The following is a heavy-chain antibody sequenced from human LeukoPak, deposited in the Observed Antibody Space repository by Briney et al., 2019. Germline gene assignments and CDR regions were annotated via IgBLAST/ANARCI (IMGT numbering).Heavy chain of an antibody. CDR3: ARDRGLTMVRGVIRKAGYMDV. J-gene: IGHJ6*03. V-gene: IGHV3-33*01. CDR1: GSTFSGYG. D-gene: IGHD3-10*01. Sequence: PGSSLRLSCAASGSTFSGYGMHWVRQAPGKGLEWVAVIWYDGSNKYYADSVKGRFTISRDNSQNTLYLQMNSLRAEDTAVYYCARDRGLTMVRGVIRKAGYMDVWGKGTTVTVSS. CDR2: IWYDGSNK.